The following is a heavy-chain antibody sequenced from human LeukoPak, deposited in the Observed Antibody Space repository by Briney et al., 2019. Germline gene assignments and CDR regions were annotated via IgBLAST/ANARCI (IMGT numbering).Heavy chain of an antibody. CDR3: ARGGKWSPRDRFDP. D-gene: IGHD2-8*01. Sequence: GGSLRLSCPASGFTFSSYSMNWVRQAPGKGLEWVSSISSSSSYIYYADSVKGRFTISRDNARNSLYLQMNSLKAEDTAGYYCARGGKWSPRDRFDPWGQGTLVTVSS. V-gene: IGHV3-21*01. CDR1: GFTFSSYS. CDR2: ISSSSSYI. J-gene: IGHJ5*02.